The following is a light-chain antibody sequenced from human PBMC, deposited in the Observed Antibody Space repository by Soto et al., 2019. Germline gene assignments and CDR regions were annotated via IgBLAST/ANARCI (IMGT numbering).Light chain of an antibody. J-gene: IGKJ4*01. Sequence: DIVMTQSPLSLPVTPGEPASISCRSSQSLLHSNGYNYLDWYLQKPGQSPQLLIYLGSNRDSGVPDRFSGSGSGTDFTLKISRVYAEDVGVYYCMQAQQTRLTFGGGNKVEIK. V-gene: IGKV2-28*01. CDR1: QSLLHSNGYNY. CDR3: MQAQQTRLT. CDR2: LGS.